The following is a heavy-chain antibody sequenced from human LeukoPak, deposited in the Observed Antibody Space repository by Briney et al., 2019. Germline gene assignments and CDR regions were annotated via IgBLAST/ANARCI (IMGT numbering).Heavy chain of an antibody. CDR3: ARSSEGY. J-gene: IGHJ4*02. CDR2: ISSSSSYI. Sequence: KSGGSLRLSCAAFGFTFSSYSMNWVRQAPGKGLEWVSSISSSSSYIYYAVSVKGRFTISRDNAKNSLYLQMNSLRAEDTAVYYCARSSEGYWGQGTLVTVSS. CDR1: GFTFSSYS. D-gene: IGHD1-26*01. V-gene: IGHV3-21*01.